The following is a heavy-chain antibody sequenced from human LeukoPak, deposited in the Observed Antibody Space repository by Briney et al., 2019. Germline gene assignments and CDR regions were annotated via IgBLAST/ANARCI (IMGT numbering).Heavy chain of an antibody. CDR2: ISGSGGGT. V-gene: IGHV3-23*01. J-gene: IGHJ6*02. D-gene: IGHD3-22*01. CDR1: GFTFSSYA. Sequence: GGSLRLSCAASGFTFSSYAMSWVRQTPSKGLEWVSAISGSGGGTYYTDSAKGRFTISRDNSQNTLYLQMNSLRAGDTAVYYCAKSYYYDTSGYSERYYYYYGMDVWGQGTTVTVSS. CDR3: AKSYYYDTSGYSERYYYYYGMDV.